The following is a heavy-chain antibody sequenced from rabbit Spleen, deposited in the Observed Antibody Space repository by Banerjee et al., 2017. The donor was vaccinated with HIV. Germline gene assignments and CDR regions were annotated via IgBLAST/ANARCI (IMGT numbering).Heavy chain of an antibody. CDR1: GFSFSSSYY. J-gene: IGHJ4*01. V-gene: IGHV1S40*01. CDR3: ARSGYVGWGGDGDLTGNRL. CDR2: IYISIGNT. D-gene: IGHD4-1*01. Sequence: QSLEESGGDLVKPGGTLTLTCNASGFSFSSSYYMCWVRQAPGKGLDWIACIYISIGNTYYPSWARGRFTIPKTSSTTVTLQMTSLTAADTATYFCARSGYVGWGGDGDLTGNRLWGPGTLVTVS.